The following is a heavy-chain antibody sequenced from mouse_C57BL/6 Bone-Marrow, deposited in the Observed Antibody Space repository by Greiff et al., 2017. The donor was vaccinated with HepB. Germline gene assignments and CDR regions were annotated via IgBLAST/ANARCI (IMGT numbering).Heavy chain of an antibody. CDR3: ARYCDGSSARFAF. CDR1: GYTFTSYW. V-gene: IGHV1-64*01. Sequence: QVQLQQPGAELVKPGASVKLSCKASGYTFTSYWMHWVKQRPGQGLEWIGMINPNSGGTNYNEKFKSKATLTVDKSSSTAYMQLSSLTSEDSAVYYCARYCDGSSARFAFGGRGKRVPVTA. J-gene: IGHJ3*01. CDR2: INPNSGGT. D-gene: IGHD1-1*01.